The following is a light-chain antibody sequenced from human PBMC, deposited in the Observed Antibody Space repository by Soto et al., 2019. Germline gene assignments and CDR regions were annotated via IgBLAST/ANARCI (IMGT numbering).Light chain of an antibody. J-gene: IGKJ1*01. CDR1: QSVTGSY. Sequence: ENVLTQSPGTLSLSPGERATLSCRASQSVTGSYLTWYQQKPGQAPRLLIYGASSRATGIPDRFSGSGSGTDFTLTISRLEPEDFAVYYCLQYGSSPPWTFGQGTRVEI. CDR3: LQYGSSPPWT. V-gene: IGKV3-20*01. CDR2: GAS.